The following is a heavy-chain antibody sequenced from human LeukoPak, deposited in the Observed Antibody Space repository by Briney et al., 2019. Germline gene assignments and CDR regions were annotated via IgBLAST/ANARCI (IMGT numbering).Heavy chain of an antibody. D-gene: IGHD3-22*01. CDR2: ISSSSSYI. V-gene: IGHV3-21*01. CDR3: ARDSAPFYESSGYLD. J-gene: IGHJ4*02. CDR1: GFTFSSYS. Sequence: PGGSLRLSCAASGFTFSSYSMNWVRQAPGKGLEWVSSISSSSSYIYYAESVKGRLTISRDNAKNSLYLQMNSLRAEDTAVYYCARDSAPFYESSGYLDWGQGTLVTVSS.